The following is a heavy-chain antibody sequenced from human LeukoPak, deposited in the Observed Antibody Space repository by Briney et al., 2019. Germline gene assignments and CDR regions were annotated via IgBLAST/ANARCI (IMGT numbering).Heavy chain of an antibody. Sequence: PGGSLRLSCAASGFIYNRYGMHWVRQAPGKGLEWVAVISYDGRNEYYTDSVKGRFTISRDNSKNTVYLQMSSLRTEDMAVYYCAKGVGLGGMDVWGQGTTVIVSS. CDR1: GFIYNRYG. J-gene: IGHJ6*02. D-gene: IGHD1-26*01. V-gene: IGHV3-30*18. CDR2: ISYDGRNE. CDR3: AKGVGLGGMDV.